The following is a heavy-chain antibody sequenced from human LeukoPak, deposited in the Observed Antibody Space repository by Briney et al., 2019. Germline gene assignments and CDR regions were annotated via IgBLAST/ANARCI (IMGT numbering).Heavy chain of an antibody. CDR1: GYSISSGYY. CDR3: ARDSYYYDSSGYYLSAFDI. J-gene: IGHJ3*02. Sequence: SETLSLTCTVSGYSISSGYYWGWIRQPPGKGLEWIGSIYQSGSTYYNPSLKSRVTISVDTSKNQFSLKLSSVTAADTAVYYCARDSYYYDSSGYYLSAFDIWGQGTMVTVSS. CDR2: IYQSGST. D-gene: IGHD3-22*01. V-gene: IGHV4-38-2*02.